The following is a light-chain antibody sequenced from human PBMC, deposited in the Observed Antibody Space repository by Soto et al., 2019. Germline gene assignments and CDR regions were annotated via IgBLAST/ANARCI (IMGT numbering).Light chain of an antibody. Sequence: DIQLTQSPSFLSASVGDRVSITCRANQAIRNYLVWYQQKPGKAPQLLIYAASTLQSGVPSRFSGSGSGTEFTLTITSLQPEDFASYYCQHLYSYPLTFGGGTAVVVK. CDR3: QHLYSYPLT. CDR1: QAIRNY. J-gene: IGKJ4*01. V-gene: IGKV1-9*01. CDR2: AAS.